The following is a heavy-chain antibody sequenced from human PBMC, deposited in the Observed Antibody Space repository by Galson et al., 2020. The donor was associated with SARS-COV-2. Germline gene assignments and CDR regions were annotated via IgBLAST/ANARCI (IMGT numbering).Heavy chain of an antibody. CDR3: ARDSIAVACGVDY. CDR2: IKQDGSEK. CDR1: GFTFSSYW. J-gene: IGHJ4*02. Sequence: GGSLRLSCAASGFTFSSYWMSWVRQAPGKGLEWVANIKQDGSEKYYVDSVKGRFTISRDNAKNSLYLQMTSLRAEDTAVYYCARDSIAVACGVDYWGQGTLVTVSS. D-gene: IGHD6-19*01. V-gene: IGHV3-7*01.